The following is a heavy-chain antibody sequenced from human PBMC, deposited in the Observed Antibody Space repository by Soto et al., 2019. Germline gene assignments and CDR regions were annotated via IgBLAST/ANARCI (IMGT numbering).Heavy chain of an antibody. D-gene: IGHD3-10*01. CDR3: AKVPSSGSYSGALEY. CDR2: ISARGGST. CDR1: ELRITSFA. J-gene: IGHJ4*02. Sequence: PWEALRLSCAASELRITSFAMSWVRQAPGKGLEWASAISARGGSTYADSVKGRFTISRDNSKNTLYLQMNSQRVEDTAVYYCAKVPSSGSYSGALEYWGKGARFTVSS. V-gene: IGHV3-23*01.